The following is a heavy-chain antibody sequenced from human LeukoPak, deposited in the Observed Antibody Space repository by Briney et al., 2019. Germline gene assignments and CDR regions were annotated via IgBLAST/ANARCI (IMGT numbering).Heavy chain of an antibody. D-gene: IGHD3-16*02. Sequence: SETLSLTCTVSGGSISSYYWSWIRQPAGKGLEWIGRIYTSGSTNYNPSLKSRVTMSVDTSKNQFSLKLSSVTAADTAVYYCARDTDDYVWGSYRYDYWGQGNLVTVSS. CDR1: GGSISSYY. CDR2: IYTSGST. CDR3: ARDTDDYVWGSYRYDY. V-gene: IGHV4-4*07. J-gene: IGHJ4*02.